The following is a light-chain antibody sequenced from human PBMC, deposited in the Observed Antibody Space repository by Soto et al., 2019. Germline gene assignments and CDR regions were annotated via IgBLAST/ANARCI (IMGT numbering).Light chain of an antibody. J-gene: IGKJ3*01. CDR3: QQYGSSPFT. Sequence: TRSPATLYVSKGERATLSCRASQSVSSSYLAWYQQKPGQAPRLLIYGASSRATGIPDRFSGSGSGTDFTLTIIRLEREDFAVYYCQQYGSSPFTFGPGT. CDR2: GAS. V-gene: IGKV3-20*01. CDR1: QSVSSSY.